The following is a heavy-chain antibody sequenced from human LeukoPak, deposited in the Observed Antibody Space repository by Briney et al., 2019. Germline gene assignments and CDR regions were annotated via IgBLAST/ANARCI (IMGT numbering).Heavy chain of an antibody. CDR3: ARASSFDY. CDR2: IYYSGST. CDR1: GGSISSYY. D-gene: IGHD5/OR15-5a*01. Sequence: PSETLSLTCIVSGGSISSYYWSWIRQPPGKGLEWIGYIYYSGSTNYNPSLKSRVTISVDTSKNQFSLKLSSVTAADTAVYYCARASSFDYWGQGTLVTVSS. J-gene: IGHJ4*02. V-gene: IGHV4-59*01.